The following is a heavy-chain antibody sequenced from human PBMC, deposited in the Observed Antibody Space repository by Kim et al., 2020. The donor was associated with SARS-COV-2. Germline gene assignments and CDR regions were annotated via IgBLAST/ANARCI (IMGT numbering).Heavy chain of an antibody. CDR1: GFTFDDYA. Sequence: GGSLRLSCAASGFTFDDYAMHWVRQAPGKGLEWVSGISWNSGTIGYADSVKGRFTISRDNAKNSLYLQMNSLRTEDTALYYCAKSKSTMFQGVLDGMYV. D-gene: IGHD3-10*01. CDR3: AKSKSTMFQGVLDGMYV. CDR2: ISWNSGTI. V-gene: IGHV3-9*01. J-gene: IGHJ6*01.